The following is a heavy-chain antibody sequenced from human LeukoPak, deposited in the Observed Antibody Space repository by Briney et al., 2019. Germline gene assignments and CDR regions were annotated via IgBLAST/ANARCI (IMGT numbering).Heavy chain of an antibody. CDR3: ARYGCSGGSCYVDY. D-gene: IGHD2-15*01. Sequence: SETLSLTCTVSGGSISSYYCSWIRQPAGKGLEWIGRIYTSGSTNYNPSLKSRVTMSVDTSKNQFSLQLSSVTAADTAVYYCARYGCSGGSCYVDYWGQGTLVTVSS. CDR2: IYTSGST. CDR1: GGSISSYY. V-gene: IGHV4-4*07. J-gene: IGHJ4*02.